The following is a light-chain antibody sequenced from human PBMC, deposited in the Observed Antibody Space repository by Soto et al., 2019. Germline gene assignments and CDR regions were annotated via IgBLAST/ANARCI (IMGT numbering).Light chain of an antibody. CDR2: DVR. CDR1: SSDVGGYNY. J-gene: IGLJ2*01. CDR3: SSYRSGSTRVV. Sequence: QSALSQPASVSGSPGQSITISCTGTSSDVGGYNYVSWYQQHPGKAPKVMIYDVRKRPSGISNRFSGSKSGNTASLTISGLQVEAEADYYCSSYRSGSTRVVFGGGTKLTVL. V-gene: IGLV2-14*03.